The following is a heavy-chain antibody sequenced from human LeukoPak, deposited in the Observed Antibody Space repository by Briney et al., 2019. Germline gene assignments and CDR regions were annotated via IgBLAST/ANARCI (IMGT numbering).Heavy chain of an antibody. Sequence: PAGSLSLSCDVSGFSFSSYCMHWDRQAPGKGREWVAVIWYDGSNQYYADSVKGRFTISRDNSKNTLYLQMNSLRAEDTAVYYCARENYYDSSTYFDYWGQGTLVTVSS. V-gene: IGHV3-33*01. J-gene: IGHJ4*02. CDR2: IWYDGSNQ. D-gene: IGHD3-22*01. CDR3: ARENYYDSSTYFDY. CDR1: GFSFSSYC.